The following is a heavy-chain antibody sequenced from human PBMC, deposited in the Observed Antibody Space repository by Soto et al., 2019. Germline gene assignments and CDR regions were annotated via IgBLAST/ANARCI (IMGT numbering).Heavy chain of an antibody. Sequence: QVQLAQSGAEVKKPGASVKVSCKASGYTFTSYAMHWVRQAPGQRLECMGWINAGNGDTRYSQKFQGRVTFTRDTSASTAYMELISLRSDGTAVYFCARDLMVRAVTVPGYWGQGTLVTVSS. CDR3: ARDLMVRAVTVPGY. V-gene: IGHV1-3*01. J-gene: IGHJ4*02. D-gene: IGHD3-10*01. CDR2: INAGNGDT. CDR1: GYTFTSYA.